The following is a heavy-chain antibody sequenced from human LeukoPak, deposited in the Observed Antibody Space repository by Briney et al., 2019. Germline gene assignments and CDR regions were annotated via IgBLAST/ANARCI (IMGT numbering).Heavy chain of an antibody. CDR2: MNPNSGNT. D-gene: IGHD3-10*01. CDR3: ALLTRESS. CDR1: VYTFTSYD. J-gene: IGHJ1*01. Sequence: GASVKVSFKASVYTFTSYDINWVRQATGQGLEWMGWMNPNSGNTGYAQKFHGRVTMTRNTSISTAYMEVRSLRSEDTAVFYCALLTRESSWGQGTLVTVP. V-gene: IGHV1-8*01.